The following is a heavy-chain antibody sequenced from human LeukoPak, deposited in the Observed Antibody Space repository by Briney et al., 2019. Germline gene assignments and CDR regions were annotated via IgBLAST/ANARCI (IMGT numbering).Heavy chain of an antibody. CDR3: AKALAARTYGYYDYMDV. Sequence: GGSLRLSCAASGFTFDDYAMHWVRQAPGKGLEWVSAISWNSVSTGYADSVKGRFTISRDNAKNSLYLQMNSLRAEDTALYYCAKALAARTYGYYDYMDVWGKGGTVTVSS. CDR2: ISWNSVST. CDR1: GFTFDDYA. V-gene: IGHV3-9*01. J-gene: IGHJ6*03. D-gene: IGHD6-6*01.